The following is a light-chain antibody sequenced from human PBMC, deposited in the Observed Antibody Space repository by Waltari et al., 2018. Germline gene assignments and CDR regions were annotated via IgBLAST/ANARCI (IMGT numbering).Light chain of an antibody. Sequence: EILLTQSPGRLSSSPGERVTLSCRASQSVSRALAWYQQKPGQAPRLLIFGASNRATGIPDRFSGSGSETDFSLTISRLEPEDFAVYYCQHYVRLPATFGRGTKVEIK. V-gene: IGKV3-20*01. J-gene: IGKJ1*01. CDR1: QSVSRA. CDR2: GAS. CDR3: QHYVRLPAT.